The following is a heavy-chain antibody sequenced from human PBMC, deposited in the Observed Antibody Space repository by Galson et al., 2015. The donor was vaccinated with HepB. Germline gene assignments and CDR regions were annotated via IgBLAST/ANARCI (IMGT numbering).Heavy chain of an antibody. Sequence: SVKVSCKVSGYTLTELSMHWVRQAPGKGLEWMGGFDPEDGETIYAQKFQGRVTMTEDTSTDTAYMELSGLRSGDTAVYYCATVFGYDSSGITYWGQGTLVTVSS. CDR3: ATVFGYDSSGITY. CDR2: FDPEDGET. CDR1: GYTLTELS. J-gene: IGHJ4*02. D-gene: IGHD3-22*01. V-gene: IGHV1-24*01.